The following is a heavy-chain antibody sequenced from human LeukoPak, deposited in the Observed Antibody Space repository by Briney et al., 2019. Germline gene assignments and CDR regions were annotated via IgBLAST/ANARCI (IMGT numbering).Heavy chain of an antibody. J-gene: IGHJ4*02. CDR2: IYYSGST. CDR1: GGSISSGGYY. D-gene: IGHD2-15*01. V-gene: IGHV4-31*03. CDR3: ARADCSGGSCYPPTFDY. Sequence: SETLSLTCTVSGGSISSGGYYWSWIRQHPGKGLEWIGYIYYSGSTYYNPSLKSRVTISVDTSKNQFSLKLSSVTAADTAVYYCARADCSGGSCYPPTFDYWGQGTLVTVSS.